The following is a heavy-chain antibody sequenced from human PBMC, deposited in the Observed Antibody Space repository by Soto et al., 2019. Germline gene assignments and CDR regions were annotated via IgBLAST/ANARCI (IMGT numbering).Heavy chain of an antibody. V-gene: IGHV4-4*07. J-gene: IGHJ4*02. Sequence: SETLSLTCTVSGGSISSYYWSWIRQPAGKGLEWILRIYTSGSTNYNPSLKSRVTMSVDTSKNQFSLKLSSVTAADTAVYYCARDAGHWLAHYXFDYWGQRILVTVXS. CDR1: GGSISSYY. CDR2: IYTSGST. CDR3: ARDAGHWLAHYXFDY. D-gene: IGHD6-19*01.